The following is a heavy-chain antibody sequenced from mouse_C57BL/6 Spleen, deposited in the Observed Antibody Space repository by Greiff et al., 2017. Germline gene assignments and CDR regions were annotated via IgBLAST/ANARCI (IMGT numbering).Heavy chain of an antibody. Sequence: EVQGVESGAELVRPGASVKLSCTASGFNIKDYYMHWVKQRPEQGLEWIGRIDPEGGDTEYAPKFQGKATMTADTSSNTAYLQLSSLTSEDTAVYYCTTCYSTYYAMDYWGQGTSVTVSS. CDR2: IDPEGGDT. V-gene: IGHV14-1*01. CDR1: GFNIKDYY. CDR3: TTCYSTYYAMDY. J-gene: IGHJ4*01. D-gene: IGHD2-5*01.